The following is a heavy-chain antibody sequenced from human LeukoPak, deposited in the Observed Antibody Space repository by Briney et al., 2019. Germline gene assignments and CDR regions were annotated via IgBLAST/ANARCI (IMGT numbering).Heavy chain of an antibody. V-gene: IGHV3-33*01. J-gene: IGHJ4*02. CDR3: ARDDYGSGSGRWVY. CDR1: GFTFSSYG. Sequence: GGSLRLSCAAPGFTFSSYGMHWVRQAPGKGLEWVAVIWYDGSNKYYGDSVKGRFTISRDNSNNTLYLQMNSLRAADTAVYYCARDDYGSGSGRWVYWGQGTLVTVSS. CDR2: IWYDGSNK. D-gene: IGHD3-10*01.